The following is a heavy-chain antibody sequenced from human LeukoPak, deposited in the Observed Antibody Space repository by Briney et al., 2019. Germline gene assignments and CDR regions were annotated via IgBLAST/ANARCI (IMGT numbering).Heavy chain of an antibody. V-gene: IGHV3-30*10. CDR1: RLAFSRHP. CDR2: ISNEGKDK. Sequence: GGSLRLSCAASRLAFSRHPMHWVRQSPGKGLEWGASISNEGKDKYYTHSVRGRFTISRDNAENTVSLQMNSLRVEDTALYYCARQGSALSYIYMYMDVWGTGTTVTVSS. CDR3: ARQGSALSYIYMYMDV. D-gene: IGHD6-19*01. J-gene: IGHJ6*03.